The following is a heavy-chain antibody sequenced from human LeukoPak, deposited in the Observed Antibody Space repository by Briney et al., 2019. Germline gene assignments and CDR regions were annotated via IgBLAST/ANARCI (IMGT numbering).Heavy chain of an antibody. J-gene: IGHJ3*02. V-gene: IGHV3-43D*03. CDR3: ARLGIAAAGTVAFDI. CDR2: ISWDGGST. D-gene: IGHD6-13*01. CDR1: GFTFDDYA. Sequence: GGSLRLSCAASGFTFDDYAMHWVRQAPGKGLEWVSLISWDGGSTYYADSVKGRFTISRDNSKNSLYLQMNSLRVEDTAVYYCARLGIAAAGTVAFDIWGQGTMVTVSS.